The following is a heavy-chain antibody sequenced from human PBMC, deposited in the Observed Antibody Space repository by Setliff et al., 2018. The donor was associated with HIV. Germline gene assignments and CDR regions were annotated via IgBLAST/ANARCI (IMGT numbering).Heavy chain of an antibody. CDR1: GNSFANHW. J-gene: IGHJ3*02. D-gene: IGHD2-21*01. CDR2: IYTGDSGT. Sequence: PGESLKISCRAFGNSFANHWIAWVRQMPGKGPEWVGFIYTGDSGTQYNPAFQGRVTISADKSIKTVYLQWTSLQRSDTAMYYCARHKVAMSMLVVQDPGPFDNWGQGTMVTVS. CDR3: ARHKVAMSMLVVQDPGPFDN. V-gene: IGHV5-51*01.